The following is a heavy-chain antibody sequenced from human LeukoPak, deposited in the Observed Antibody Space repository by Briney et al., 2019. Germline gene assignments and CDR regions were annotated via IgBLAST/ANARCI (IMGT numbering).Heavy chain of an antibody. D-gene: IGHD2-21*02. CDR2: IYSGGST. CDR1: GFTVSSNY. Sequence: GGSLRLSCAASGFTVSSNYMSWVRQAPGKGLEWVSVIYSGGSTYYAASVKGRFTISRDNSKNTLYLQMNSLRAEDTAVYYCARGTDPIVVVTQAFDIWGQGTMVTVSS. V-gene: IGHV3-66*01. J-gene: IGHJ3*02. CDR3: ARGTDPIVVVTQAFDI.